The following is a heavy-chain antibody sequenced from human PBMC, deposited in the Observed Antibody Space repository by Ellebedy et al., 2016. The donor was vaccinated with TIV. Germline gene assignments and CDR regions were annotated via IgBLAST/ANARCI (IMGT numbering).Heavy chain of an antibody. CDR3: ARAIYGASYL. CDR1: GFTLTNYW. D-gene: IGHD4-17*01. V-gene: IGHV3-7*01. J-gene: IGHJ2*01. Sequence: GESLKISCTASGFTLTNYWVTWVRQAPGQGLEWVANINEDGTTKHYVDSVTGRFTIARDNAGNSLYLHMNSLGAEDTSVYYCARAIYGASYLWGRGTLVTVSS. CDR2: INEDGTTK.